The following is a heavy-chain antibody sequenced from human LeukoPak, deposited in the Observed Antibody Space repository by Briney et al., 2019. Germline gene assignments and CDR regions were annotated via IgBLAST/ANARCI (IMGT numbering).Heavy chain of an antibody. CDR1: GFIFSSYS. D-gene: IGHD3/OR15-3a*01. J-gene: IGHJ4*02. Sequence: GGSLRLSCAASGFIFSSYSMNWVRQAPGRGLDWVSSISSDSRYIFYADSVRGRFTISRDGAKSSLFLQMNNLRAEDTAVYYCARFETRGTGDFDNWGQGTLVTVSS. CDR2: ISSDSRYI. V-gene: IGHV3-21*01. CDR3: ARFETRGTGDFDN.